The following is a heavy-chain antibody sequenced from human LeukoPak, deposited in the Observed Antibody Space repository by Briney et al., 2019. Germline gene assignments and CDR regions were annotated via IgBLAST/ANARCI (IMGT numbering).Heavy chain of an antibody. CDR2: IYYSGST. J-gene: IGHJ6*03. V-gene: IGHV4-39*07. CDR1: GGSISSSSYY. Sequence: SETLSLTRTVSGGSISSSSYYWGWLRQPPGKGLEWIGSIYYSGSTYYNPSLKSRVTISVDTSKTQFSLRLSSVTAADTAVYYCAREDSGSYYNYYYFYMDVWGKGTRVTISS. CDR3: AREDSGSYYNYYYFYMDV. D-gene: IGHD3-10*01.